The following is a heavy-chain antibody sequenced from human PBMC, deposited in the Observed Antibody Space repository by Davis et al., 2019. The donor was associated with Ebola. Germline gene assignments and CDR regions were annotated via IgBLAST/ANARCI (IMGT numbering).Heavy chain of an antibody. CDR1: GFTVSSNY. Sequence: GESLKISCAASGFTVSSNYMSWVRQAPGKGLEWVSAISGSGGSTYYADSVKGRFTISRDNSKNTLYLQMNSLRAEDTAVYYCAKDLGGDPYYSYYGMDVWGQGTTVTVSS. J-gene: IGHJ6*02. V-gene: IGHV3-23*01. CDR2: ISGSGGST. D-gene: IGHD2-21*02. CDR3: AKDLGGDPYYSYYGMDV.